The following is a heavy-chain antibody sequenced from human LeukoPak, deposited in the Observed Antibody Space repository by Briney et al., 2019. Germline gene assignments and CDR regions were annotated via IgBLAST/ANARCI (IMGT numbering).Heavy chain of an antibody. CDR2: ISSSRSTI. V-gene: IGHV3-48*04. Sequence: GGSLRLSCGAWGFTFSRYSMKGVRQAPGKGGEWVSYISSSRSTIHYADSVKGRFTISRDNAKNSLFLQMHSLRAEDTAVYYCVRFGHDFGDFGEVYNMDVWGQGATVTVSS. J-gene: IGHJ6*02. CDR1: GFTFSRYS. CDR3: VRFGHDFGDFGEVYNMDV. D-gene: IGHD4-17*01.